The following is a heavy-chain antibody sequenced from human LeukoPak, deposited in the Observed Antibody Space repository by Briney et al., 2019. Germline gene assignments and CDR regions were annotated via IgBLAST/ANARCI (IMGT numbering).Heavy chain of an antibody. Sequence: ASVKVSCKASGGTFSSYAISWVRQAPGQGLEWMGGIIPIFGTANYAQKFQGRVTITADESTSTAYMELSSLRSEDTAVYYCASLAPYYDILTGDDAFDIWGQGTMVNVSS. D-gene: IGHD3-9*01. J-gene: IGHJ3*02. CDR3: ASLAPYYDILTGDDAFDI. CDR1: GGTFSSYA. V-gene: IGHV1-69*13. CDR2: IIPIFGTA.